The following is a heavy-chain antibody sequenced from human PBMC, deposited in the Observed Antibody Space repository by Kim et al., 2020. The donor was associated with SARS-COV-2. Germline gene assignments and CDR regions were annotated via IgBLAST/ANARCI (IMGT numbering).Heavy chain of an antibody. CDR2: ISYDGSNK. D-gene: IGHD3-22*01. V-gene: IGHV3-30*18. CDR3: AKDYYDSSGYDY. Sequence: GGSLRLSCAASGFTFSSYGMHWVRQAPGKGLEWVAVISYDGSNKYYADSVKGRFTISRDNSKNTLYLQMNSLRAEDTAVYYCAKDYYDSSGYDYWGQGTLVTVSS. CDR1: GFTFSSYG. J-gene: IGHJ4*02.